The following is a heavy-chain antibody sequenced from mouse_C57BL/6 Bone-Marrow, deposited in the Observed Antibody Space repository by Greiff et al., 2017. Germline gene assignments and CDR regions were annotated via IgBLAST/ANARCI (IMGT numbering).Heavy chain of an antibody. CDR3: AIEGVYDYDENYYAMDY. D-gene: IGHD2-4*01. Sequence: QVQLQQPGAELVKPGASVKVSCKASGYTFTSYWMHWVKQRPGQGLEWIGRIHPSDSDTNYNQKFKGKATLTADKSSSTAYMQLSSLTSEDSAVYYCAIEGVYDYDENYYAMDYWGQGTSVTVSS. CDR1: GYTFTSYW. CDR2: IHPSDSDT. J-gene: IGHJ4*01. V-gene: IGHV1-74*01.